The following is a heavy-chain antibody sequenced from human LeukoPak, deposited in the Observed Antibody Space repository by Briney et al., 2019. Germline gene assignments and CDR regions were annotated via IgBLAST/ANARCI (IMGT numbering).Heavy chain of an antibody. J-gene: IGHJ4*02. CDR1: GGSISIYY. CDR2: IYHSGST. V-gene: IGHV4-59*12. D-gene: IGHD4-17*01. CDR3: ARAHDYGDYPFDY. Sequence: AETLSLTCTVSGGSISIYYWSWIRQPPGKGLEWIGYIYHSGSTYYNPSLKSRVTISVDRSKNQFSLKLSSVTAADTAVYYCARAHDYGDYPFDYWGQGTLVTVSS.